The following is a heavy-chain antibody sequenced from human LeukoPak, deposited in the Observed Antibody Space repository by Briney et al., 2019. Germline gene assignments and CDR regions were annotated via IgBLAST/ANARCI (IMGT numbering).Heavy chain of an antibody. D-gene: IGHD3-10*01. J-gene: IGHJ5*02. CDR2: IYHSGST. CDR3: ARASEWFGELA. CDR1: GGSISSGGYS. Sequence: PSETLSLTCAVSGGSISSGGYSWSWIRQPPGKGLEWIGYIYHSGSTYYNPSLKSRVTISVDGSKNQFSLKLSSVTAADTAVYYCARASEWFGELAWGQGTLVTVSS. V-gene: IGHV4-30-2*01.